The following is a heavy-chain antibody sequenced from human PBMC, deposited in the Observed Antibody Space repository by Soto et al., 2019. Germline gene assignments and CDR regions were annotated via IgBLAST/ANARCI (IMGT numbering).Heavy chain of an antibody. CDR1: GFTFSDYY. Sequence: GGSLRLSCAASGFTFSDYYMSWIRQAPGKGLEWVSYISSSGSTIYYADSVKGRFTISRDNAKNSLYLQMNSLRAEDTAVYYYGGGGVVPADHDAFDIWGQGTMVTVSS. V-gene: IGHV3-11*01. CDR2: ISSSGSTI. CDR3: GGGGVVPADHDAFDI. J-gene: IGHJ3*02. D-gene: IGHD2-2*01.